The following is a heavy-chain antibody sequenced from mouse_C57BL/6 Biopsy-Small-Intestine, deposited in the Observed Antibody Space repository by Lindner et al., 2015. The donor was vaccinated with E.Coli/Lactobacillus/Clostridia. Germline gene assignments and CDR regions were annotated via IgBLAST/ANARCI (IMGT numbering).Heavy chain of an antibody. J-gene: IGHJ2*01. CDR3: ARHELYYFGSSYYFDY. CDR2: FYPGSGII. V-gene: IGHV1-62-2*01. D-gene: IGHD1-1*01. CDR1: GYTFTEYT. Sequence: QLQESGAELVKPGPSVKLSCKASGYTFTEYTIHWVKQRSGQGLEWIGWFYPGSGIIKYNEKFKDKATLTADKSSSTVYMELSRLTSEDSAVYFCARHELYYFGSSYYFDYWGQGTTLTVSS.